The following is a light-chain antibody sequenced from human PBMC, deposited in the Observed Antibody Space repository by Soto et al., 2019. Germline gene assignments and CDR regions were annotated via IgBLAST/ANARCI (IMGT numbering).Light chain of an antibody. V-gene: IGLV2-14*01. CDR3: SSYTSSSTLV. J-gene: IGLJ1*01. CDR1: SSDVGGYNY. Sequence: QSVLTQPASVSGSPGQSSTISCTGTSSDVGGYNYVSCYQLHPGKAPKLMIYDVRNRPSGFSNRFSGSRSGSTASLTISWLQAEDAADYYCSSYTSSSTLVFGTGTKVTVL. CDR2: DVR.